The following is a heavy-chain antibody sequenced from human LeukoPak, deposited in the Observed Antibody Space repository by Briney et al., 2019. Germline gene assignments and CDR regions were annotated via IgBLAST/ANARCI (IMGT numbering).Heavy chain of an antibody. CDR3: ARDAVDTANAV. V-gene: IGHV3-74*01. Sequence: GGSLRLSCAASGFTFSSYAMSWVRQAPGKGLVWVSHINSDGSITSYADSVKGRFTISRDNAKNTLYLQMNSLRAEDTAVYYCARDAVDTANAVWGQGTTVTVSS. J-gene: IGHJ6*02. CDR1: GFTFSSYA. D-gene: IGHD5-18*01. CDR2: INSDGSIT.